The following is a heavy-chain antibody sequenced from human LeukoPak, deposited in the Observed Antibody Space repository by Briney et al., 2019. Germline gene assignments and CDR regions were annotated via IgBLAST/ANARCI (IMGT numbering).Heavy chain of an antibody. CDR2: TNSAGGSA. J-gene: IGHJ4*02. CDR3: AKTPWLDYDSSGYPGWYFDY. D-gene: IGHD3-22*01. CDR1: GFTFSSYA. V-gene: IGHV3-23*01. Sequence: PGGSLRLSCAASGFTFSSYAMSWVRQAPGKGLEWVSGTNSAGGSAYYADSVKGRFTISRDNSKNTLYLQMNSLRAEDTAVYYCAKTPWLDYDSSGYPGWYFDYWGQGTLVTVSS.